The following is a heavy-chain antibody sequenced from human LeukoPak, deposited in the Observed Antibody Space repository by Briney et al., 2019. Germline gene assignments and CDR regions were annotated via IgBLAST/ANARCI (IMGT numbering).Heavy chain of an antibody. CDR2: INEDGSTT. CDR3: ARGAGYNYPYYFDY. Sequence: PGGSLRLSCAASGFTFSSNWMHWVRQAPGKGLVWVSRINEDGSTTNYADSVKGRFTISRDNSKNTLYLQMNSLRAEDTAVYYCARGAGYNYPYYFDYWGQGTLVTVSS. D-gene: IGHD5-24*01. J-gene: IGHJ4*02. CDR1: GFTFSSNW. V-gene: IGHV3-74*01.